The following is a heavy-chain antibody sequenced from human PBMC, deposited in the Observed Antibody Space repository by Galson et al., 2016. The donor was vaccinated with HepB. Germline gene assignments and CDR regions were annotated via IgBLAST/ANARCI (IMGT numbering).Heavy chain of an antibody. V-gene: IGHV4-4*02. Sequence: SETLSLTCVISDGSITSTNWWSWVRQPPGKGLEWIGEIYYTGYTNYNPSLVSRVTISADKSKNQFSLNVTSVTAADTAVYYCARGQYNPYYFDYWGQGTLVTVSS. CDR2: IYYTGYT. D-gene: IGHD5-24*01. CDR3: ARGQYNPYYFDY. CDR1: DGSITSTNW. J-gene: IGHJ4*02.